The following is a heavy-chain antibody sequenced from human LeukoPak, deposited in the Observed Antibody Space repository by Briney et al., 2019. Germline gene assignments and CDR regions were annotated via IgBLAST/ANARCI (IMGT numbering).Heavy chain of an antibody. J-gene: IGHJ5*02. Sequence: GGSLRLSCAASGFTFSSYSMNWVRQAPGKGLEWVSYISSSSSTIYYADSVKGRFTISRDNAKNSLYLQMNSLRAEDTAVYYCARDPGIAVAGPPYNWFDPWGQGTLVTVSS. CDR1: GFTFSSYS. CDR3: ARDPGIAVAGPPYNWFDP. CDR2: ISSSSSTI. D-gene: IGHD6-19*01. V-gene: IGHV3-48*01.